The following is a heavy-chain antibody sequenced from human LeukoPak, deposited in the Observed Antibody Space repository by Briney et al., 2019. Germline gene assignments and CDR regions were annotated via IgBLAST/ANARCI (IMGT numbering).Heavy chain of an antibody. Sequence: GRSLRLSCAASGFTFSSYAMHWVHQTPGKGLEWVASIKEDGSERQYVDSVKGRFSISRDNAKNTLFLQMNSLRAEDTAVYYCVRDGVGAPPFDYWGQGALVTVSS. CDR2: IKEDGSER. D-gene: IGHD1-26*01. CDR1: GFTFSSYA. J-gene: IGHJ4*02. CDR3: VRDGVGAPPFDY. V-gene: IGHV3-7*01.